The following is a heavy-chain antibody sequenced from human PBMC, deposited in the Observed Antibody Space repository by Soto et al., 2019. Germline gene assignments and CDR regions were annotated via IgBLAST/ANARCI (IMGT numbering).Heavy chain of an antibody. V-gene: IGHV4-38-2*01. J-gene: IGHJ5*02. CDR1: GYSISSGYY. Sequence: PSETLCLTCAVSGYSISSGYYWGWIRQTPGKGLEWIASIYHSGSTYYNPSLKSRVTISVDTSKNQFSLKLTSVTAADTAVYYCARGAATVTPGWFDPWGQGIMVTAPQ. CDR3: ARGAATVTPGWFDP. CDR2: IYHSGST. D-gene: IGHD4-17*01.